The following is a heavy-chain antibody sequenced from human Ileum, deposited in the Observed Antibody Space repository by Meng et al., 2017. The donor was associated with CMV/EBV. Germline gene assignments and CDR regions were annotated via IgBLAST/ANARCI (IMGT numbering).Heavy chain of an antibody. CDR3: ASDFSGSAPSGFDY. CDR2: IHPSGGST. V-gene: IGHV1-46*01. Sequence: KASGYTFTNYYMHWVRQAPGQGLEWMGIIHPSGGSTSDAQKFQGRVTMTRDTSTTTVYMELSSLRSEDTAVYYCASDFSGSAPSGFDYWGQGTLVTVSS. CDR1: GYTFTNYY. D-gene: IGHD3-10*01. J-gene: IGHJ4*02.